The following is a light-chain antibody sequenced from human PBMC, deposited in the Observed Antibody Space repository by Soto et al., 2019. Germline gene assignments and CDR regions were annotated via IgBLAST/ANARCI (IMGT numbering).Light chain of an antibody. V-gene: IGLV2-14*01. CDR3: TSYTNRYTYV. CDR1: SSDVGGYDY. CDR2: NVY. J-gene: IGLJ1*01. Sequence: SVLTQPASVSGSPGQSITISCTGTSSDVGGYDYVGWYQQHPGKAPKLMIYNVYNRPSGVSFRFSGSKSGNTASLTISGLQTEDEADYYCTSYTNRYTYVFGTGT.